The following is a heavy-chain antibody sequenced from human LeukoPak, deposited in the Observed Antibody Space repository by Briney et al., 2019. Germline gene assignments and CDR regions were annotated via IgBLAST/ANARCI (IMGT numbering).Heavy chain of an antibody. V-gene: IGHV3-7*01. J-gene: IGHJ6*04. CDR1: EFTFTNYW. Sequence: GGSLRLSCAASEFTFTNYWMHWVRQSPGKGLEWVANIKEDGSEAYYVDSVKGRFTISRDNAKKSLYLQMNSLRVEDTAVYYCAELGITMIGGVWGKGTTVTISS. CDR3: AELGITMIGGV. D-gene: IGHD3-10*02. CDR2: IKEDGSEA.